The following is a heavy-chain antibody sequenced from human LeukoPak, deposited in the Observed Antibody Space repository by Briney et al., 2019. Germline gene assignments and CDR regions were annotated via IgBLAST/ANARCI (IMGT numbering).Heavy chain of an antibody. CDR1: GFTFSSYA. CDR2: ISYDGSNK. D-gene: IGHD3-22*01. Sequence: AGGSLRLSCAASGFTFSSYAMHWVRQAPGKGLEWVAVISYDGSNKYYADSVKGRFTISRDNSKNTLYLQMNSLRAEDTAVYYCARDHLVVVTGYYYYGMDVWGQGTTVTVSS. J-gene: IGHJ6*02. V-gene: IGHV3-30-3*01. CDR3: ARDHLVVVTGYYYYGMDV.